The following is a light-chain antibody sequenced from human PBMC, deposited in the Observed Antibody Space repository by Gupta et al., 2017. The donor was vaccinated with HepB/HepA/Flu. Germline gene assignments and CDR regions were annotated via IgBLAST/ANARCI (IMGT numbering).Light chain of an antibody. CDR2: EDN. J-gene: IGLJ3*02. CDR1: SRHIVAYNF. Sequence: HSALTQPASVSGSPGHSFTISCTGSSRHIVAYNFVPWYQQHPGTAPKLVMYEDNSRPSGVSTRFCGSRSGTTASLTIYGLQAEEEADYYCSSCKVTGIHWVFGGGTKLTVL. V-gene: IGLV2-14*01. CDR3: SSCKVTGIHWV.